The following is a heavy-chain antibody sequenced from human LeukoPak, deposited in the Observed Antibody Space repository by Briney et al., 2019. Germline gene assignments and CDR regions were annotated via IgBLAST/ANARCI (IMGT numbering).Heavy chain of an antibody. CDR1: GGSISSYY. D-gene: IGHD4-23*01. V-gene: IGHV4-59*01. J-gene: IGHJ4*02. CDR3: ARWDGGNSGFDY. Sequence: PSETLSLPCTVSGGSISSYYWSWIRQPPGKGLEWIGYIYYSGSTNYNPSLKSRVTISVDTSKNQFSLKLSSVTAADTAVYYCARWDGGNSGFDYWGRGPLVSVSS. CDR2: IYYSGST.